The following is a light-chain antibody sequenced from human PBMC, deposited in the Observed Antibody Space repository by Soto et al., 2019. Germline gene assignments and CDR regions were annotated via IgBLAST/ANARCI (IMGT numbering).Light chain of an antibody. CDR3: QQYNNWPRT. CDR1: LSVSGN. Sequence: PGERATLSCMASLSVSGNFLAWYQQKPGQAPRLLIYGASTRATGIPARFSGSGSGTEFTLTISSLQSEDFAVYYCQQYNNWPRTFGQGTKVDIK. J-gene: IGKJ1*01. CDR2: GAS. V-gene: IGKV3-15*01.